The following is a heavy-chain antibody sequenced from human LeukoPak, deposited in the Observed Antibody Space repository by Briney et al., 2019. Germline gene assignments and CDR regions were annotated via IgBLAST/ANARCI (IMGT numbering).Heavy chain of an antibody. CDR3: ARGAGGTFYDSSGYSIGY. CDR2: ISYDGSNK. D-gene: IGHD3-22*01. CDR1: GFTFSSYA. J-gene: IGHJ4*02. V-gene: IGHV3-30*14. Sequence: GGSLRLSCAASGFTFSSYAMHWVRQAPGKGLEWVAVISYDGSNKYYADSVKGRFTISRDNSKNTLYLHMNSLRAEDTAIYYCARGAGGTFYDSSGYSIGYWGQGTLVTVSS.